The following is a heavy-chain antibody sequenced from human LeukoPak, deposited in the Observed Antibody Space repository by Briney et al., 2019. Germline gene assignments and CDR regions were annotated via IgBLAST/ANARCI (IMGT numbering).Heavy chain of an antibody. Sequence: GASVKVSCKASGYTFTGYYMHWVRQAPGQGLEWMGWINPNSGGTNYAQKFQGRVTMTRDTSISTAYMELSRLRSDDTAVYYCARFYGSGTKEVRDYWGQGTLVTVSS. J-gene: IGHJ4*02. CDR1: GYTFTGYY. CDR2: INPNSGGT. D-gene: IGHD3-10*01. V-gene: IGHV1-2*02. CDR3: ARFYGSGTKEVRDY.